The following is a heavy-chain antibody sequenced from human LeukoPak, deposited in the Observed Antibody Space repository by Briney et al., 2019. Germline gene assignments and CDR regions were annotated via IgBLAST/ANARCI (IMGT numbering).Heavy chain of an antibody. V-gene: IGHV4-39*01. CDR3: ARGGYRGSYWYDI. CDR1: GVSISSSNSY. D-gene: IGHD1-26*01. CDR2: IYYSGNT. J-gene: IGHJ3*02. Sequence: SETLSLTCTVSGVSISSSNSYWGWIRQPPGKGLEWIGSIYYSGNTYYNASLKSQVSISIDTSKNQFSLKLTSVTAADTAVYYCARGGYRGSYWYDIWGQGTMVTVSS.